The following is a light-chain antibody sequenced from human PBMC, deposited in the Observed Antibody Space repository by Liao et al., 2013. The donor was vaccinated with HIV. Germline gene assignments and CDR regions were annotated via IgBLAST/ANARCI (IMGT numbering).Light chain of an antibody. J-gene: IGLJ2*01. CDR3: QAWDSSLVV. Sequence: SYELTQPPSVSVSPGQTATITCSGDKLGNKYVCWYQQKPGHSPVLIIYQNIARPSGIPERFSGSNSGNTATLTISGTQAMDEADYYCQAWDSSLVVFGGGTKLTVL. CDR2: QNI. V-gene: IGLV3-1*01. CDR1: KLGNKY.